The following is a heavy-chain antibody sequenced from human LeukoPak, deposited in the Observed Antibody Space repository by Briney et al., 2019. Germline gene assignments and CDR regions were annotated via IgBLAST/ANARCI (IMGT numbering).Heavy chain of an antibody. CDR2: ISAYNGNT. J-gene: IGHJ6*02. CDR3: ARDMTMIVEWDYGMDV. V-gene: IGHV1-18*04. CDR1: GYTFTSYG. D-gene: IGHD3-22*01. Sequence: GASVKVSCKASGYTFTSYGISWVRQAPGQGLEWMGWISAYNGNTNYAQKLQGRVTMTTDTSTSTAYMELRSLRSDDTAVYYCARDMTMIVEWDYGMDVWGQGTTVTVSS.